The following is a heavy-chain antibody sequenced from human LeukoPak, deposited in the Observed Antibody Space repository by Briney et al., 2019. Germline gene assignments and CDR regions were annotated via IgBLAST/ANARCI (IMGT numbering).Heavy chain of an antibody. CDR2: ISHSGST. V-gene: IGHV4-38-2*01. D-gene: IGHD5-12*01. J-gene: IGHJ4*02. Sequence: SETLSLTCAVSGFSISSDYFWGWIRQPPGKGLEWIGSISHSGSTYYNPSLKSRVTISIDTSKNHFSLKLSSVTAADTALFYCTRGMSAYSGFGPFDYFDYWGQGTLVTVSS. CDR1: GFSISSDYF. CDR3: TRGMSAYSGFGPFDYFDY.